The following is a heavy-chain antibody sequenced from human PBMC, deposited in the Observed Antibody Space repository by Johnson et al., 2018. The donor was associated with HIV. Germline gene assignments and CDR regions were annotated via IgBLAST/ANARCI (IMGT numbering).Heavy chain of an antibody. J-gene: IGHJ3*02. Sequence: QVQLVESGGGVVQPGRSLRLSCAASGFTFRSYAMHWVRQAPGKGLEWVALISYDGSHKFYADSVKGRFTISRDHSKNTLYLQMNSLRAEDTAVYYCAREGALGAYDAFDIWGQGTMVTVSS. V-gene: IGHV3-30-3*01. CDR3: AREGALGAYDAFDI. CDR2: ISYDGSHK. CDR1: GFTFRSYA. D-gene: IGHD3-10*01.